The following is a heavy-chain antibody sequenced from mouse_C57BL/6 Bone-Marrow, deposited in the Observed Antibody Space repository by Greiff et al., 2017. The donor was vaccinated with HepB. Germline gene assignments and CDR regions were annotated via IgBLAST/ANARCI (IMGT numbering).Heavy chain of an antibody. J-gene: IGHJ3*01. CDR3: ARSSYYGSSYEFAY. Sequence: QVQLQQSGAELARPGASVKMSCKASGYTFTSYTMHWVKQRPGQGLEWIGYINPSSGYTKYNQTFKDKATLTADKSSSTADMQLSSLTSEDSAVYYCARSSYYGSSYEFAYWGQGTLVTVSA. V-gene: IGHV1-4*01. CDR2: INPSSGYT. CDR1: GYTFTSYT. D-gene: IGHD1-1*01.